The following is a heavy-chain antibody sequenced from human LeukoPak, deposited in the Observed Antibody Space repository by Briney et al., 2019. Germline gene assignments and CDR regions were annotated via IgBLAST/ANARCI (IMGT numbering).Heavy chain of an antibody. Sequence: PGGTLRLSCAASGFTFSSYGMSWVRQAPGKGLEWVAFIRYDGSEKYYTDSVRGRFTFSRDNSKNTLFLKMNSLRAEDTAVYYCAKGRDYYFDYWGRGTLVTVSS. CDR3: AKGRDYYFDY. V-gene: IGHV3-30*02. D-gene: IGHD5-24*01. J-gene: IGHJ4*02. CDR1: GFTFSSYG. CDR2: IRYDGSEK.